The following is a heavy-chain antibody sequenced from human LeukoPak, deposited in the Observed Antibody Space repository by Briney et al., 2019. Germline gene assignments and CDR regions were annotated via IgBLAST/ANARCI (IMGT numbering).Heavy chain of an antibody. D-gene: IGHD6-6*01. CDR3: ARGIAARRPFDY. CDR2: INHSGST. J-gene: IGHJ4*02. V-gene: IGHV4-34*01. CDR1: GGSLSGYY. Sequence: SETLSLTCAVYGGSLSGYYLSWIRQPPGKGLECIGEINHSGSTNYNPSLKSRVTISVYTSKNQFSLKLSSVTAADTAVYYCARGIAARRPFDYWGQGTLVTVSS.